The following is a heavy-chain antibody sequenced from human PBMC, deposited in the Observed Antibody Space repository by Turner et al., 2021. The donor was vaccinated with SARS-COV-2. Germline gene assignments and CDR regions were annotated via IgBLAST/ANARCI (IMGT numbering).Heavy chain of an antibody. CDR2: ISHSGST. V-gene: IGHV4-34*01. Sequence: QPQLQHWGAALLRPSETVSVTFAASCEFLSGHFCSLCRQPQGMGLEWVGKISHSGSTRYSPSLESGIDRAVNTSRNQCSVKQGAVTAADSAVYYGAGTKRRRKDIVATIWTYTRRYPWDYFYDGIDVWGQGTTVTVSS. CDR1: CEFLSGHF. CDR3: AGTKRRRKDIVATIWTYTRRYPWDYFYDGIDV. J-gene: IGHJ6*02. D-gene: IGHD5-12*01.